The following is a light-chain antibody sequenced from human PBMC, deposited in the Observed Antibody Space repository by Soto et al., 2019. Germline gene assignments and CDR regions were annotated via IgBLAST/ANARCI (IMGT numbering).Light chain of an antibody. CDR3: QQRSNWPPVT. CDR1: QSLSSIN. J-gene: IGKJ4*01. V-gene: IGKV3-11*01. Sequence: EIVLTQSSATLSLSPGERATLSCRASQSLSSINLAWFQQKPGQAPRLLIYDASNRATGIPARFSGSGSGTDFTLAISSLEPEDFAVYYCQQRSNWPPVTFGGGTKVDIK. CDR2: DAS.